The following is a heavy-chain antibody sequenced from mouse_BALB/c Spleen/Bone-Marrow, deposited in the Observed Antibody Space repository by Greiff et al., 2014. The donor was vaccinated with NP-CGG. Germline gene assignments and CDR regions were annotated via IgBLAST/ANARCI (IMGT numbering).Heavy chain of an antibody. CDR2: ITGGGTT. J-gene: IGHJ4*01. V-gene: IGHV5-6-5*01. Sequence: EVKLMESGGGLAKPGESLKFSCAASGITVSSYTMSWVRQTPEKRLEWVGSITGGGTTYSPDGVKGRFTISRDNARNIMSLQVRSLRSEATAIYYCARHYGYVDAMDYWGQGTSVTVSS. D-gene: IGHD1-2*01. CDR1: GITVSSYT. CDR3: ARHYGYVDAMDY.